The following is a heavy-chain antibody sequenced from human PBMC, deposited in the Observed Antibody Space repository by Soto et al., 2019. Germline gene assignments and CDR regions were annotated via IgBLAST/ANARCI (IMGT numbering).Heavy chain of an antibody. CDR1: GGSISSGGYS. CDR2: IYHSGSI. J-gene: IGHJ4*02. Sequence: PSETLSLTCAVSGGSISSGGYSWSWIRQPPGKGLEWIGYIYHSGSIYYNPSLKSRVTISVDRSKNQFSLKLSSVTAADTAVHYCARVPDYRAQRTLVTGSS. CDR3: ARVPDY. V-gene: IGHV4-30-2*01.